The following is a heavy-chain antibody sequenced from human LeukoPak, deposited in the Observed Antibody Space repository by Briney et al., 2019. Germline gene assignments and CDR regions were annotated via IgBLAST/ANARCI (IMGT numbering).Heavy chain of an antibody. V-gene: IGHV4-34*01. J-gene: IGHJ4*02. Sequence: SETLSLTCAVYGGSFSDYYWSWIRQSPGKGLEWIGEVNHSGSTNYNPSLKSRVTISIDTSKNQFSLKLSSVTAADTAVYYCARGAREVDYWGQGTLVTVSS. CDR1: GGSFSDYY. CDR2: VNHSGST. CDR3: ARGAREVDY. D-gene: IGHD1-26*01.